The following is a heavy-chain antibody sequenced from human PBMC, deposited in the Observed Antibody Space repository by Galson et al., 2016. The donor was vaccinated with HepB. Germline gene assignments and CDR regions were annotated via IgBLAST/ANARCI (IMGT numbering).Heavy chain of an antibody. Sequence: SLRLSCAASGFTFSNYAMNWGRQAPGKGLEWVSHNNRDSRLIDYADSVKGRFTVSRDNGKNSLFLQMDGLRAEDTAVYYCVRDNDWAFDYWGQGILVTVSS. J-gene: IGHJ4*02. CDR1: GFTFSNYA. CDR2: NNRDSRLI. V-gene: IGHV3-48*01. CDR3: VRDNDWAFDY. D-gene: IGHD1-1*01.